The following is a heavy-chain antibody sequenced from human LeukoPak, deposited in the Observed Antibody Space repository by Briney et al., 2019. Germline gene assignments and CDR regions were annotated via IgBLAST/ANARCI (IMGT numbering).Heavy chain of an antibody. CDR2: INPDSGFT. CDR3: APTAGAYTSWWKV. J-gene: IGHJ4*02. V-gene: IGHV1-2*03. CDR1: GYKFTDDY. Sequence: LVASVKVSCKASGYKFTDDYMHWVRQAPGQGLEFMGWINPDSGFTNYAQKFKGRVTMTRDTSISTAYLEVRSLTSDDTAVYYCAPTAGAYTSWWKVWGQGTLVTVSS. D-gene: IGHD3-16*01.